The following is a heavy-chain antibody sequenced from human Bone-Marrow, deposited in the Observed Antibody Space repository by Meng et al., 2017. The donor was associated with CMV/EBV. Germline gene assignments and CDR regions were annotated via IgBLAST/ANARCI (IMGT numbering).Heavy chain of an antibody. V-gene: IGHV4-38-2*02. CDR3: ARDVGITSIYGGNSGTFDY. CDR2: IYHSGST. CDR1: GYSISSGYY. D-gene: IGHD4-23*01. Sequence: SETLSLTCTVSGYSISSGYYWGWIRQHPGKGLEWIGSIYHSGSTYYNPSLKSRVTISVDTSKNQFSLKLSSVTAADTAVYYCARDVGITSIYGGNSGTFDYWGQGTLFTFSS. J-gene: IGHJ4*02.